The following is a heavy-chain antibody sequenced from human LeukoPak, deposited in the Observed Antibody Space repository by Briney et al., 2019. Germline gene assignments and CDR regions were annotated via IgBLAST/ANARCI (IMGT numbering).Heavy chain of an antibody. Sequence: SETLSLTCAVYHGSFSGYYWGWIRQPPGKGLEWIGEINDSGRTSYNPSLKSRVTISVDTSKNQFSLKLSSVTVADTAVYYCASRIVPSTDFDYWGQGSLVTVSS. J-gene: IGHJ4*02. D-gene: IGHD5-12*01. CDR2: INDSGRT. V-gene: IGHV4-34*01. CDR1: HGSFSGYY. CDR3: ASRIVPSTDFDY.